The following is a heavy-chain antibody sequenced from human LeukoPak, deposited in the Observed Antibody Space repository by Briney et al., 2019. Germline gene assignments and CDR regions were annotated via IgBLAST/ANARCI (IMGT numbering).Heavy chain of an antibody. CDR2: IDGGGRGT. D-gene: IGHD3-10*01. J-gene: IGHJ4*02. V-gene: IGHV3-23*01. Sequence: GGSLRLSCAASGFTFSSYAMSWVRQAPGKGLEWVSAIDGGGRGTYHADSVKGRFTISRDNSKNTLYLQMNSLRAEDTAVYYCAKDGGYGPGNYYPDYWGPGALVTVSS. CDR3: AKDGGYGPGNYYPDY. CDR1: GFTFSSYA.